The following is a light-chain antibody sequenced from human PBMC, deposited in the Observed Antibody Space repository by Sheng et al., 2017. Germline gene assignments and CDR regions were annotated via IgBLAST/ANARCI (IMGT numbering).Light chain of an antibody. CDR2: GNR. CDR1: SSNIGAGYD. CDR3: QSFDSSLSGFWV. V-gene: IGLV1-40*01. Sequence: QSVLTQPPSVSGAPGQRVTISCTGSSSNIGAGYDVHWYQQLPGTAPKLLIYGNRNRPSGVPDRFSGSKSGTSASLAITGLQTEDEADYYCQSFDSSLSGFWVFGGGTKLTVL. J-gene: IGLJ3*02.